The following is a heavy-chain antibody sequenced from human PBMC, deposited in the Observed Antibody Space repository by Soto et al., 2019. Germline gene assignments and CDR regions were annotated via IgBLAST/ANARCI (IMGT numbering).Heavy chain of an antibody. J-gene: IGHJ4*02. CDR1: GFSFSSYA. D-gene: IGHD1-26*01. CDR2: ISDNGAYT. CDR3: ASVVGLTTGYLDY. Sequence: GGSLRLSCAASGFSFSSYAMSWVRQAPGKGLEWVSSISDNGAYTYYADSVKGRFIISRDNSKNTLYLQMNSLRAEDTAIYYCASVVGLTTGYLDYWGQGTLVTVSS. V-gene: IGHV3-23*01.